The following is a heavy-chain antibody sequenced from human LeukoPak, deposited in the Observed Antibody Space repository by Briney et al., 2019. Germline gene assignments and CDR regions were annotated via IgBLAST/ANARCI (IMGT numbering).Heavy chain of an antibody. V-gene: IGHV3-30*02. J-gene: IGHJ4*02. CDR2: IRYDGSNK. CDR3: ARATKQYGDCGLDY. CDR1: GFTFSSYG. Sequence: PGGSLRLSCAASGFTFSSYGMHWVRQAPGKGLEWVAFIRYDGSNKYYADSVKGRFTISRDNSKNTLYLQMNSLRAEDTAVYYCARATKQYGDCGLDYWGQETLVTVSS. D-gene: IGHD4-17*01.